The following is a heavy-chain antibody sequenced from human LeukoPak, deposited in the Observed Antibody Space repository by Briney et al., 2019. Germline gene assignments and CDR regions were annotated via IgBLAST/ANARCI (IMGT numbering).Heavy chain of an antibody. D-gene: IGHD1-26*01. CDR3: ARADGFVGAPSGFDY. Sequence: SETLSLTCTVPGGSISSYYWNWIRQPPGKGLEWIGYIYYSGSTNYNPSLKSRVTISVDTSKNQFSLKLSSVTAADTAVYYCARADGFVGAPSGFDYWGQGTLVTVSS. J-gene: IGHJ4*02. CDR2: IYYSGST. V-gene: IGHV4-59*01. CDR1: GGSISSYY.